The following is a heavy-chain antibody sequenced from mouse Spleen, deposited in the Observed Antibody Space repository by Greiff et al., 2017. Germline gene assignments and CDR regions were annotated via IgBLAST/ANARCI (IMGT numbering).Heavy chain of an antibody. CDR1: GYTFTDYE. D-gene: IGHD1-1*01. V-gene: IGHV1-15*01. CDR2: IDPETGGT. Sequence: VQLQQSGAELVRPGASVTLSCKASGYTFTDYEMHWVKQTPVHGLEWIGAIDPETGGTAYNQKFKGKAILTADKSSSTAYMELRSLTSEDSAVYYCTTPYYYGTLYAMDYWGQGTSVTVSS. CDR3: TTPYYYGTLYAMDY. J-gene: IGHJ4*01.